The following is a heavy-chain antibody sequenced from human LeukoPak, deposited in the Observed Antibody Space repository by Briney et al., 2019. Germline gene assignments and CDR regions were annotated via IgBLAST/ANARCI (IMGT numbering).Heavy chain of an antibody. V-gene: IGHV4-39*07. CDR2: INHSGST. CDR1: GGSISSSSYY. CDR3: AKLTGILLGGYNWFDP. Sequence: SETLSLTCTVSGGSISSSSYYWSWIRQPPGKGLEWIGEINHSGSTNYNPSLKSRVTISVDTSKNQFSLKLSSVTAADTAVYYCAKLTGILLGGYNWFDPWGQGTLVTVSS. J-gene: IGHJ5*02. D-gene: IGHD1-20*01.